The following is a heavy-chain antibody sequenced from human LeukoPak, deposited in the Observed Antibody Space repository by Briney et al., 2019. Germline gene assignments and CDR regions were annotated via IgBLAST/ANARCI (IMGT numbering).Heavy chain of an antibody. CDR2: ISGSGGST. Sequence: PGGSLRLSCAASGFTFSSYAMSWVRQAPGKGLEWVSAISGSGGSTYYADSVKGRFTISRDNSKNTLYLQMNSLRAEDTAVCYCAKDPGSSSWSETLDYWGQGTLVTVSS. CDR1: GFTFSSYA. J-gene: IGHJ4*02. D-gene: IGHD6-13*01. CDR3: AKDPGSSSWSETLDY. V-gene: IGHV3-23*01.